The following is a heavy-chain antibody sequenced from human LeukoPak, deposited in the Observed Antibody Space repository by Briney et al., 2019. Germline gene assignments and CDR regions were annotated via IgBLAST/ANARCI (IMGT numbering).Heavy chain of an antibody. CDR1: GFTFSNYC. V-gene: IGHV3-23*01. Sequence: GGSLRLSCAASGFTFSNYCMSWVRQAPGKGLEWVSTISGGGDATYYADSVKGRFTISRDNSKNTLYLQMNSLRAEDTAVYYCARDQRGSYYGFFDYWGQGTLVTVSS. J-gene: IGHJ4*02. CDR3: ARDQRGSYYGFFDY. CDR2: ISGGGDAT. D-gene: IGHD1-26*01.